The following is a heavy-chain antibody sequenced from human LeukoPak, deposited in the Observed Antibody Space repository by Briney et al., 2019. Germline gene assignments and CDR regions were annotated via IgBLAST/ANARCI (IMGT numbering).Heavy chain of an antibody. J-gene: IGHJ4*02. V-gene: IGHV3-21*01. CDR3: ARDSLYCSGGSCYQDY. Sequence: PGGSLRLSCAASGFTFSSYSMNWVRQAPGKGLEWVSSISSSSSYIYYADSVKGRFTISRDNAKNSLYLQMNSLRAGDTAVYYCARDSLYCSGGSCYQDYWGQGTLVTVSS. D-gene: IGHD2-15*01. CDR1: GFTFSSYS. CDR2: ISSSSSYI.